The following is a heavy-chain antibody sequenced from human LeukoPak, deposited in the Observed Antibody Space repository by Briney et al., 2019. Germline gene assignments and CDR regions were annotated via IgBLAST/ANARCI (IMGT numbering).Heavy chain of an antibody. CDR2: ISSSSSTI. CDR3: ASGLLPMGY. D-gene: IGHD3-22*01. CDR1: GFSFSSYW. V-gene: IGHV3-48*01. J-gene: IGHJ4*02. Sequence: GGSLRLSCAASGFSFSSYWMNWVRQAPGKGLEWVSYISSSSSTIYYADSVKGRFTISRDNAKNSLYLQMNSLRAEDTAVYYCASGLLPMGYWGQGTLVTVSS.